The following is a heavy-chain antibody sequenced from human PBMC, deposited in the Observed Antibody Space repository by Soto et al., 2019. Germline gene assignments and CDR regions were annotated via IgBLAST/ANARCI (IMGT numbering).Heavy chain of an antibody. J-gene: IGHJ6*02. CDR1: GGTFSSYA. V-gene: IGHV1-2*04. CDR2: INPNSGGT. CDR3: ARERRADYGMDV. Sequence: ASVKVSCKASGGTFSSYAISWVRQAPGQGLEWMGWINPNSGGTNYAQKFQGWVTMTRDTSISTAYMELSRLRSDDTAVYYGARERRADYGMDVWGQGTTVTVSS.